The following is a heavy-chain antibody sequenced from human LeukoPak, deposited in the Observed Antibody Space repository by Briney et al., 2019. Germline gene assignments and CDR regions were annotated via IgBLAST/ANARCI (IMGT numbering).Heavy chain of an antibody. CDR1: GFTFSSYG. D-gene: IGHD3-9*01. CDR2: IRYDGSNK. V-gene: IGHV3-30*02. Sequence: GGTLRLSCAASGFTFSSYGMHWVRQAPGKGLEWVAFIRYDGSNKYYADSVKGRFTISRDNSKNTLYLQMNSLRAEDTAVYYCAKGPPVLRYFDHGDYFDYWGQGTLVTVSS. CDR3: AKGPPVLRYFDHGDYFDY. J-gene: IGHJ4*02.